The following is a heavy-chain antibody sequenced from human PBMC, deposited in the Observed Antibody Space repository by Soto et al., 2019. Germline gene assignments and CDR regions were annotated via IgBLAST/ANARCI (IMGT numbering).Heavy chain of an antibody. J-gene: IGHJ4*02. V-gene: IGHV1-46*03. CDR1: GYTLISYY. D-gene: IGHD3-22*01. CDR3: ASRLYSSGYYGFLDH. CDR2: INPSGGST. Sequence: QVQLMQSGAEVKQPGASVKVSCKASGYTLISYYMHWVRQAPGQGLEWMGIINPSGGSTSYTQRFQGRVTMTRDTSTSTVYMELSSLRSEDTAVYYCASRLYSSGYYGFLDHWGQGTLVTVSS.